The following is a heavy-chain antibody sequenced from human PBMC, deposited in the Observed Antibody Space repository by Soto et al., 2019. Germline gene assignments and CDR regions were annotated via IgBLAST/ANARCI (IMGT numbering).Heavy chain of an antibody. CDR3: AKDGSGNYPHYFDY. CDR1: RFTFSSYA. CDR2: ISGSGIST. Sequence: GGSLRLSCAASRFTFSSYAMNWVRQAPGKGLEWVSGISGSGISTYYADSAKGRFTISRDNSENTLYLQMNSLGPEDTAVYYCAKDGSGNYPHYFDYWGQGTLVTVSS. J-gene: IGHJ4*02. V-gene: IGHV3-23*01. D-gene: IGHD1-26*01.